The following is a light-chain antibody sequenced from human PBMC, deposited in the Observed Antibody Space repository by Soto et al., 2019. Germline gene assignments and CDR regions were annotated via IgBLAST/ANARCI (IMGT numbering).Light chain of an antibody. CDR1: SSNIGSNT. J-gene: IGLJ3*02. Sequence: QPVLSQPPSASGTPGQRVTMSCSGSSSNIGSNTVNWYQQFPGTAPKLVVYTNNQRPSGVPDRFSGSKSGTSASLAISGLQSEDEADYYCAAWDDSLNGWVFGGGTKLTVL. CDR3: AAWDDSLNGWV. V-gene: IGLV1-44*01. CDR2: TNN.